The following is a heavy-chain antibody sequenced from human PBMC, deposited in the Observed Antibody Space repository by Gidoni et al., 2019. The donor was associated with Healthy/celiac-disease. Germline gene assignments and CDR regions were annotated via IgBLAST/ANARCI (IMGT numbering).Heavy chain of an antibody. CDR3: AKLPGTWLGADYYYYMDV. J-gene: IGHJ6*03. CDR1: GFPFSSYA. CDR2: ISGIGGST. Sequence: EVQLLESGGGSVQLGGSLRLPCVASGFPFSSYAMSWVRQALGKGLEWVSAISGIGGSTYYADSVKGRFTISRDNSKNTLYLQMNSLRAEDTAVYYCAKLPGTWLGADYYYYMDVWGKGTTVTVSS. V-gene: IGHV3-23*01. D-gene: IGHD3-9*01.